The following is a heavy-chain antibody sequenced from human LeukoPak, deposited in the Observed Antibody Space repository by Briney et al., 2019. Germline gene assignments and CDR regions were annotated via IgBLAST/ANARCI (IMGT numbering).Heavy chain of an antibody. J-gene: IGHJ4*02. CDR3: ARGTVTAPDY. CDR1: EFTFSTYA. Sequence: GGSLRLSCAASEFTFSTYAMSWVRQAPGKGLEWVSAIRGSGGTTYYADSVKGRFTISRDNSKNMLYLQMNSLRAEDTAVYSCARGTVTAPDYWGQGTLVTVSS. D-gene: IGHD4-17*01. CDR2: IRGSGGTT. V-gene: IGHV3-23*01.